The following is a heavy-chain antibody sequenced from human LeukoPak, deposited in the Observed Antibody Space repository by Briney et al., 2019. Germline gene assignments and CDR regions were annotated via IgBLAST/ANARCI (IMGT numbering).Heavy chain of an antibody. D-gene: IGHD3-10*01. CDR1: GGSIRGYY. CDR3: ARVFDSGSQAYFYYMDV. J-gene: IGHJ6*03. V-gene: IGHV4-59*01. CDR2: IYSSGST. Sequence: SETLSLTCTVSGGSIRGYYWSWIRQPPGKGLEWIGYIYSSGSTNYNPSLKSRVTMSVDTSKNQFSLKVSSVTAADTAVYYCARVFDSGSQAYFYYMDVWGKGTTVTVSS.